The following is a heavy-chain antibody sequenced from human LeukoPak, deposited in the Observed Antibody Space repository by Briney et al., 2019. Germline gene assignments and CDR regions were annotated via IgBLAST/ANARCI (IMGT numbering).Heavy chain of an antibody. CDR1: GFTFSSYS. J-gene: IGHJ4*02. CDR3: ARGGPLGDTNRFDF. CDR2: ISTSSSYI. Sequence: GGSLRLSCAASGFTFSSYSMNWVRQAPGKGLEWVSSISTSSSYIYYADSVKGRFTISRDNSQNTVDLHMDSLRAEDTAVYYCARGGPLGDTNRFDFWGQGILVTVSS. V-gene: IGHV3-21*01. D-gene: IGHD1-14*01.